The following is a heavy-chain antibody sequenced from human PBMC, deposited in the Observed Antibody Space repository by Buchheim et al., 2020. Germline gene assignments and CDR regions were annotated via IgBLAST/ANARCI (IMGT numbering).Heavy chain of an antibody. V-gene: IGHV4-31*03. D-gene: IGHD1-26*01. CDR3: ARETWDHGLDY. CDR1: GGSISSGGYY. Sequence: QVQLQESGPGLVKPSQTLSLTCTVSGGSISSGGYYWSWIRQHPGKGLEWIGYIYYSGTTYYTPSLKSRVTISVETFKNKFSLKLSSVTAADTAVYYCARETWDHGLDYWGQGTL. CDR2: IYYSGTT. J-gene: IGHJ4*02.